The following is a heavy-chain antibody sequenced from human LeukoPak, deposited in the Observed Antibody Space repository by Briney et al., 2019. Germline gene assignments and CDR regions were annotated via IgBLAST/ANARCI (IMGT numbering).Heavy chain of an antibody. J-gene: IGHJ6*03. CDR2: IYHSGST. CDR3: ARARRITIFGVVPVHMDV. CDR1: GGSISSGGYY. D-gene: IGHD3-3*01. V-gene: IGHV4-30-2*01. Sequence: SQTLSLTCTVSGGSISSGGYYWSWIRQPPGKGLEWIGYIYHSGSTYYNPSLKSRVTISVDRSKNQFSLKLSSVTAADTAVYYCARARRITIFGVVPVHMDVWGKGTTVTVSS.